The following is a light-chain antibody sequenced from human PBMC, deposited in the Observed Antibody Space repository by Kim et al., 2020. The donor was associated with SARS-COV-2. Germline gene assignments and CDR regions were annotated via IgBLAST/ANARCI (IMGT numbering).Light chain of an antibody. CDR2: AVS. Sequence: LAPGERATVACRASQSVSGRGLGWYQQKPGQAPRLIIYAVSSRATGIADRFSGSGSGTDFTLTISRLEPEDFAVYYCQQYGRSPYTFGQGTKLEI. CDR1: QSVSGRG. V-gene: IGKV3-20*01. CDR3: QQYGRSPYT. J-gene: IGKJ2*01.